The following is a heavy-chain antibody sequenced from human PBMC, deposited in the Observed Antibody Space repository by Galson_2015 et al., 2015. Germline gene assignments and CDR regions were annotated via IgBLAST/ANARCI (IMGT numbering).Heavy chain of an antibody. V-gene: IGHV4-59*01. CDR1: GGSISSYY. J-gene: IGHJ4*02. D-gene: IGHD6-19*01. CDR3: ARSEQWLVPLTY. CDR2: IYYSGST. Sequence: ETLSLTCTVSGGSISSYYWSWIRQPPGKGLEWIGYIYYSGSTNYNPSLKSRVTISVDTSKNQFSLKLSSVTAADTAVYYCARSEQWLVPLTYWGQGTLVTVSS.